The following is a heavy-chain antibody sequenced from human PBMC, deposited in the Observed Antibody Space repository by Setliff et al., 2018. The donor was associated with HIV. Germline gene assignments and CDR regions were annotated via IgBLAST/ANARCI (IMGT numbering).Heavy chain of an antibody. V-gene: IGHV1-69-2*01. CDR3: AAGPFSWGQYF. Sequence: ASVKVSCKASGYTFTDRFITWFQQAPGKGLEWMGRRYPRGDGTIYAERFRGRLTFSADTSTHTGYMQVDNLKSEDTAMYFCAAGPFSWGQYFWGHGTLVTVSS. CDR1: GYTFTDRF. D-gene: IGHD3-16*01. CDR2: RYPRGDGT. J-gene: IGHJ4*01.